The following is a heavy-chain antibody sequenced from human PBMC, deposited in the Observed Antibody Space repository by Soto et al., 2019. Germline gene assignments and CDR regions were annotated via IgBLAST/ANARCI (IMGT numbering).Heavy chain of an antibody. CDR1: GIAFSRYW. CDR3: ARESSGYSSYFDY. V-gene: IGHV3-74*01. D-gene: IGHD5-12*01. J-gene: IGHJ4*02. Sequence: PGGSLRLSCAGSGIAFSRYWIHWVRQAPGKGLVWVSRISSDGSSTTYADSVKGRFTISRDHAKNTLYLQMSSLRAEDTAVYYCARESSGYSSYFDYWGQGTLVTVSS. CDR2: ISSDGSST.